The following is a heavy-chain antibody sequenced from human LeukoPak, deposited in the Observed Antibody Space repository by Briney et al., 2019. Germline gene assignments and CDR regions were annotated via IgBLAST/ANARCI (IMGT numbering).Heavy chain of an antibody. Sequence: GGSLRLSCTVSGIPFNGYWMTWVRQVPGKGLEWVSSISSTGGTTYYADSVKGRFTISRDNSKNTLYLQMNSLRAEDTAIYYCAKNGDRGAYCTGGTCYPYFYYYMDVWGKGTTVTI. CDR1: GIPFNGYW. V-gene: IGHV3-23*01. J-gene: IGHJ6*03. D-gene: IGHD2-15*01. CDR2: ISSTGGTT. CDR3: AKNGDRGAYCTGGTCYPYFYYYMDV.